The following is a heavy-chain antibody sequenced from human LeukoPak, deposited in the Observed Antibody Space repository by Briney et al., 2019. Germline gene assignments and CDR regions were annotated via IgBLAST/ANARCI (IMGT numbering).Heavy chain of an antibody. D-gene: IGHD3-22*01. J-gene: IGHJ4*02. Sequence: PGGSLRLSCVASGFPFSSYWMTWVRQAPGKGLEWVAVIWYDGSNKYYADSVKGRFTISRDNSKNTLYLQMNSLRAEDTAVYYCARDPDDSSGYYSIFLDYWGQGTLVTVSS. CDR1: GFPFSSYW. V-gene: IGHV3-33*08. CDR2: IWYDGSNK. CDR3: ARDPDDSSGYYSIFLDY.